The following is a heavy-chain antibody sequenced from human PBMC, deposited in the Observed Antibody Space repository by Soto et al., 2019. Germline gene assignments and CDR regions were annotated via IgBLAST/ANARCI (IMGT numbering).Heavy chain of an antibody. CDR1: GFSFSTYA. D-gene: IGHD3-3*01. V-gene: IGHV3-30-3*01. CDR3: ARESRFLEWLSLNWFDP. Sequence: GGSLRLSCAASGFSFSTYAMHWVRQTPGKGLEWVAVISYDGDHKYYTDSVKGRFTISRDNAKNSLYLQMNSLRDEDTAVYYCARESRFLEWLSLNWFDPWGQGTLVTVSS. CDR2: ISYDGDHK. J-gene: IGHJ5*02.